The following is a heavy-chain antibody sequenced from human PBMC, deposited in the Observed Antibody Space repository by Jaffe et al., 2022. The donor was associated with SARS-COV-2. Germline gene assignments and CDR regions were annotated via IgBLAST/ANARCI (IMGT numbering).Heavy chain of an antibody. J-gene: IGHJ6*02. CDR2: ISSSSSYI. CDR1: GFTFSSYS. D-gene: IGHD2-21*02. Sequence: EVQLVESGGGLVKPGGSLRLSCAASGFTFSSYSMNWVRQAPGKGLEWVSSISSSSSYIYYADSVKGRFTISRDNAKNSLYLQMNSLRAEDTAVYYCARVPPYCGGDCYFGRLYYYYGMDVWGQGTTVTVSS. CDR3: ARVPPYCGGDCYFGRLYYYYGMDV. V-gene: IGHV3-21*01.